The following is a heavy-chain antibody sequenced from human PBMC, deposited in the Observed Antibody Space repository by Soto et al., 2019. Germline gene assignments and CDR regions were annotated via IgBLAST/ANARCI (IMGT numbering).Heavy chain of an antibody. CDR1: GYTFTSYG. CDR3: ERMGMGLRGEYAFDI. CDR2: ISAYNGNT. Sequence: ASVKVSCKASGYTFTSYGISWVRQAPGQGLEWMGWISAYNGNTNYAQKLQGRVTMTTDTSTSTAYMELRSLRSDDTAVYYCERMGMGLRGEYAFDIWGQGTMVTVSS. D-gene: IGHD4-17*01. V-gene: IGHV1-18*01. J-gene: IGHJ3*02.